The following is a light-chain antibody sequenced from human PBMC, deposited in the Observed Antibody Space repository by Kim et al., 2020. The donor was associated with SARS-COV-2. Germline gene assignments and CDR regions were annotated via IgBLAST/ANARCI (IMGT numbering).Light chain of an antibody. J-gene: IGLJ3*02. CDR2: SND. CDR3: ATWDDTLNGWV. Sequence: GQRVTMPCSGRRPNTERNPVNWYQQFPGTAPKLLIFSNDQRPSGVPDRYSGSKTGASASLAISGLQSEDEADYYCATWDDTLNGWVFGGGTKVTVL. V-gene: IGLV1-44*01. CDR1: RPNTERNP.